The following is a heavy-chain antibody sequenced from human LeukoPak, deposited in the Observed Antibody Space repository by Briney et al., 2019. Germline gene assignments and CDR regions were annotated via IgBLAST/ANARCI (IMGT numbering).Heavy chain of an antibody. D-gene: IGHD3-3*01. Sequence: PSETLSLTCTVSGGSISSYYWSWIRQPPGKGLEWIGYIYTRGSTNYNPSLKSRVTISVDTSKNQLSLKLSSVTAADTAVYYCARHDDFWSGYFNAFDIWGQGTMVTVSS. CDR2: IYTRGST. CDR1: GGSISSYY. V-gene: IGHV4-4*09. J-gene: IGHJ3*02. CDR3: ARHDDFWSGYFNAFDI.